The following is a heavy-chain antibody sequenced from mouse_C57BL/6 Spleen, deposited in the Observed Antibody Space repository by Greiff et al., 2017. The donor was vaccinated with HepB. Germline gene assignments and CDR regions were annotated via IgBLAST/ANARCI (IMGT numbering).Heavy chain of an antibody. D-gene: IGHD6-1*01. J-gene: IGHJ2*01. V-gene: IGHV1-69*01. CDR3: ARGEASFDY. CDR2: IDPSDSYT. Sequence: VQLQQPGAELVMPGASVKLSCKASGYTFTSYWMHWVKQRPGQGLEWIGEIDPSDSYTNYNQKFKGKSTLTVDKSSSTAYMQLSSLTSEDSAVYYCARGEASFDYWGQGTTRTVSS. CDR1: GYTFTSYW.